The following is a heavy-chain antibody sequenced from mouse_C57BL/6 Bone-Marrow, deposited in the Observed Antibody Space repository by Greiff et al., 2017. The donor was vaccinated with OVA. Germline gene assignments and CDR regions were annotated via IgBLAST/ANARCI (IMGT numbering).Heavy chain of an antibody. J-gene: IGHJ3*01. V-gene: IGHV14-4*01. Sequence: VQLKQSGAELVRPGASVKLSCTASGFNIKDDYMHWVKQRPEQGLEWIGWIDPENGDTEYASKFQGKATITADTSSNTAYLQLSSLTSEDTAVYDCTTDDYYGPWFAYWGQGTLVTVSA. CDR2: IDPENGDT. CDR3: TTDDYYGPWFAY. D-gene: IGHD2-1*01. CDR1: GFNIKDDY.